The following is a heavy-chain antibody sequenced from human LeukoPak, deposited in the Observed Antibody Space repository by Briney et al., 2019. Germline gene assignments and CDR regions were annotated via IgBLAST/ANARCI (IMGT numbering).Heavy chain of an antibody. V-gene: IGHV3-23*01. Sequence: GGTLRLSCAASGFTFSSYGMSWVRQAPGKGLEWVSAISGSGSSTYYAASVKGRFTISRDNSKNTLYLQMNSLRAEDTAVYYCARVRTDKARGGILSLYYFDYWGQGTLVTVSS. CDR3: ARVRTDKARGGILSLYYFDY. CDR2: ISGSGSST. J-gene: IGHJ4*02. D-gene: IGHD2-15*01. CDR1: GFTFSSYG.